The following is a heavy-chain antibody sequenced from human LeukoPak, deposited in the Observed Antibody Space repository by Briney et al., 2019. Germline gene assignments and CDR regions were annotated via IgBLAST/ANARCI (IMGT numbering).Heavy chain of an antibody. CDR1: GFTFSSYW. Sequence: GGSLRLSCAASGFTFSSYWMSWVRQAPGKGLEWVANIKQDGSEKYYVDSVKGRFTISRDNAKNSLYLQMNSPRAEDTAVYYCARNNYDFWSGYYPDYWGQGTLVTVSS. CDR2: IKQDGSEK. CDR3: ARNNYDFWSGYYPDY. J-gene: IGHJ4*02. V-gene: IGHV3-7*01. D-gene: IGHD3-3*01.